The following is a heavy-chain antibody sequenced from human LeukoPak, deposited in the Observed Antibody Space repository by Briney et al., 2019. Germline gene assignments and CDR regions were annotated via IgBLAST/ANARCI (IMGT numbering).Heavy chain of an antibody. CDR3: AREDDSSGPFDY. CDR2: IYYSGST. V-gene: IGHV4-59*01. D-gene: IGHD3-22*01. Sequence: SETLSLTCTVSGGSISSYYWSWIRQPPGKGLEWIGYIYYSGSTNYNPSLRSRVTISIDTSKNQFSLKLNSVTAADTAVYYCAREDDSSGPFDYWGQGTLVTVSS. J-gene: IGHJ4*02. CDR1: GGSISSYY.